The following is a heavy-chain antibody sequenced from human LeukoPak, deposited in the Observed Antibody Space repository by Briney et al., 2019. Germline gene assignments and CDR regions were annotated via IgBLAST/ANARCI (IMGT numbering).Heavy chain of an antibody. CDR1: GITLSNYG. Sequence: GGSLRLSCAVSGITLSNYGMSWVRQAPGKGLEWVAGISDSGGSTKYADSVKGRFIISRDNSKNTLYLQMNSLRAEDTAVYYCAKDRRTLDAFDIWGQWTMVTVSS. J-gene: IGHJ3*02. V-gene: IGHV3-23*01. CDR2: ISDSGGST. CDR3: AKDRRTLDAFDI.